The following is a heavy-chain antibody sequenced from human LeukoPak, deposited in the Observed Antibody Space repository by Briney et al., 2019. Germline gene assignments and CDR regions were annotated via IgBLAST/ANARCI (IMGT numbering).Heavy chain of an antibody. CDR2: INWNGGST. J-gene: IGHJ4*02. V-gene: IGHV3-20*01. Sequence: GGSLRLSCAASGFTFDDYGMSWVRQAPGKGLEWVSGINWNGGSTGYADSVKGRFTISRDNAKNSLYLQMNSLRAEDTALYHCARMAYCGGDCYSPFDYWGQGTLVTVSS. CDR3: ARMAYCGGDCYSPFDY. D-gene: IGHD2-21*02. CDR1: GFTFDDYG.